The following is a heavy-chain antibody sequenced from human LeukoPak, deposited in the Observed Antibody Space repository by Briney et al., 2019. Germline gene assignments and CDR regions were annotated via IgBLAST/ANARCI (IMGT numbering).Heavy chain of an antibody. CDR2: IWYDGSNK. J-gene: IGHJ4*02. CDR3: AKDPQSKRVDY. Sequence: GGSLRLSCAASGFTFSSYGMHWVRQAPGKGLEWVAVIWYDGSNKYYADSVKGRFTISRDNSKNTLYLQMNSLRAEDTAVYYCAKDPQSKRVDYWGQGTLVTVSS. D-gene: IGHD4-11*01. CDR1: GFTFSSYG. V-gene: IGHV3-33*06.